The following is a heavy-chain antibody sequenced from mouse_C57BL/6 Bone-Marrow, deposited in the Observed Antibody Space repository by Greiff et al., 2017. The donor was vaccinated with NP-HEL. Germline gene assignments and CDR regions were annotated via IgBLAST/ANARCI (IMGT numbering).Heavy chain of an antibody. CDR2: ISGGGGNT. D-gene: IGHD4-1*01. J-gene: IGHJ2*01. CDR3: ARQVTGYFDY. CDR1: GFTFSSYT. Sequence: EVQLVDSGGGLVKPGGSLKLSCAASGFTFSSYTMSWVRQTPEKRLEWVATISGGGGNTYYPDSVKGRFTISRDNAKNTLYLQMSSLRSEDTALYYCARQVTGYFDYWGQGTTLTVSS. V-gene: IGHV5-9*01.